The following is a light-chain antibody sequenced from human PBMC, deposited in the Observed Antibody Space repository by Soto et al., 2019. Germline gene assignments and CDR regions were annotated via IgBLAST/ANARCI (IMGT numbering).Light chain of an antibody. CDR3: PQRHSWPRT. Sequence: EIVLTQSPATLSLSPGERATLSCRASQSISSGYVTWYQHKPGQAPRLLIYDASSRAPGIPARFSGSGSGTDFTLTITSLEPEEFAIYYCPQRHSWPRTFGQGTTLEMK. J-gene: IGKJ2*01. CDR1: QSISSGY. V-gene: IGKV3-11*01. CDR2: DAS.